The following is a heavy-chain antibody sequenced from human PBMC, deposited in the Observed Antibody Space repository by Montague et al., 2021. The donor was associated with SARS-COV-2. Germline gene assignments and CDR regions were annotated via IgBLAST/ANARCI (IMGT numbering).Heavy chain of an antibody. CDR2: IYNSGST. D-gene: IGHD6-13*01. Sequence: SETLSLTCTVSGGSISRYSWTWIRQPPGKGLEWIGNIYNSGSTXXXPSXXXRVTISVDTSKNKFSLKLSSVAAADTAVYYCARVGRGSSWYEVAFDIWGQGTMVTVSS. CDR1: GGSISRYS. V-gene: IGHV4-59*01. CDR3: ARVGRGSSWYEVAFDI. J-gene: IGHJ3*02.